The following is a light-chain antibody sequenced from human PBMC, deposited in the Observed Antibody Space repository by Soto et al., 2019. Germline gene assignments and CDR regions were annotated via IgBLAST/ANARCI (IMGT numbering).Light chain of an antibody. CDR1: QGISSY. Sequence: IQLTQSPSSLSASVGDRVTITCRASQGISSYLAWYQQKPGKAPKLLIFAASTLQSGVPSRFSGSGSGTDFTLTISSLQPEDFATYYCQQHNSYPLTLGGGTKVEIK. J-gene: IGKJ4*01. CDR2: AAS. CDR3: QQHNSYPLT. V-gene: IGKV1-9*01.